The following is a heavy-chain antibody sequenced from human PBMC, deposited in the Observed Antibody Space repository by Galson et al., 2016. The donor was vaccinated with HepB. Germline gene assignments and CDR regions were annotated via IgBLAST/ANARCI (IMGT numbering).Heavy chain of an antibody. CDR1: GFTLSSYW. Sequence: SLRLSCAASGFTLSSYWMHWVRQAPGKGLVWVSRINSDGSTKNYADSVKGRFTISRDNPENTLYLQMNSLRAEDTAVYFCARTPGHNYGSHLDLWGQGTLITVSS. J-gene: IGHJ5*02. CDR3: ARTPGHNYGSHLDL. D-gene: IGHD5-18*01. CDR2: INSDGSTK. V-gene: IGHV3-74*01.